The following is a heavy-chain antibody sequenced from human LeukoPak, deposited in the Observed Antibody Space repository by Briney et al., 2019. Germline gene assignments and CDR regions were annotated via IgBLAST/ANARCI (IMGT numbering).Heavy chain of an antibody. CDR2: VNTDGSTP. V-gene: IGHV3-74*01. Sequence: PGGSLRLSCAASGFTFSSYWMHWVSQAPGHGLVWVSRVNTDGSTPTYADSVKGRFTISRDNAKNTLYLQMNSLRAEDTAVYYCARDRGSYSDYWGQGTLVTVSS. J-gene: IGHJ4*02. CDR1: GFTFSSYW. CDR3: ARDRGSYSDY. D-gene: IGHD3-16*01.